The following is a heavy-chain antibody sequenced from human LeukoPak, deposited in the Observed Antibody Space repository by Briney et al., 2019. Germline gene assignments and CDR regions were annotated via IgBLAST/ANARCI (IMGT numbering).Heavy chain of an antibody. CDR3: ETRNFYPSKTYYYYYFDF. CDR2: IISSGDAT. J-gene: IGHJ4*02. Sequence: GGSLRLSCAASGFTFSSHAMSWVRQAPGRGLEWVSGIISSGDATYYADSVRGRFTISRDNSRNTLYLQINSLRAEDTAAYYCETRNFYPSKTYYYYYFDFWGQGTLVTVPS. CDR1: GFTFSSHA. V-gene: IGHV3-23*01. D-gene: IGHD3-22*01.